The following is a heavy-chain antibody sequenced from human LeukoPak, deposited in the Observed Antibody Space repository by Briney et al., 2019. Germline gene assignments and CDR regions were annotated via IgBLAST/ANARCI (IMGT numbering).Heavy chain of an antibody. CDR3: ASAQPGTHGAFDI. CDR1: GYIFTGYY. V-gene: IGHV1-2*02. D-gene: IGHD1-14*01. J-gene: IGHJ3*02. CDR2: INPNSGGT. Sequence: ASVKVSCKASGYIFTGYYMHWVRQAPGQGLEWMGWINPNSGGTNYAQKFQGRVTMTRDTSISTAYMELSRLRSDDTAVYYCASAQPGTHGAFDIWGQGTMVTVSS.